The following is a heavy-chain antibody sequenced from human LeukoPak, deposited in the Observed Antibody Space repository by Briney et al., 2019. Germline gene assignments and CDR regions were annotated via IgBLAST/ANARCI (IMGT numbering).Heavy chain of an antibody. J-gene: IGHJ4*02. CDR2: IWYDGSNK. V-gene: IGHV3-33*01. CDR1: GFTFSSYG. CDR3: ARDGIGTAGFDY. D-gene: IGHD1-1*01. Sequence: GGSLRLSCAASGFTFSSYGMHWVRQAPGKGLEWVAVIWYDGSNKYYADSVKGRFTISRDNSKNTLYLQMNSLRAEDTAVYYCARDGIGTAGFDYWGQGTLDTVSS.